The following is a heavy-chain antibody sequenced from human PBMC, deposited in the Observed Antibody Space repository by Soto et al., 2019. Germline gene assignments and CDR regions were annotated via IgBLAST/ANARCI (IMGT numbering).Heavy chain of an antibody. CDR2: MNPNSGNT. J-gene: IGHJ6*02. Sequence: ASVQVSCKASGSTFTSYDINWVRQATGQGLEWMGWMNPNSGNTGYAQKFQGRVTMTRNTSISTAYMELSSLRSEDTAVYYCARTLLYCSSTSCYSHYGMDVWGQGTTVTVSS. CDR3: ARTLLYCSSTSCYSHYGMDV. CDR1: GSTFTSYD. V-gene: IGHV1-8*01. D-gene: IGHD2-2*01.